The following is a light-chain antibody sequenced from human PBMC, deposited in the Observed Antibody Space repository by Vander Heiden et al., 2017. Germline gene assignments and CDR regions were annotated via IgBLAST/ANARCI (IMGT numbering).Light chain of an antibody. J-gene: IGKJ5*01. Sequence: DIVLTQSPATMSLSPGERATLSCRASQSVSSYLAWYQQKPGQAPRRLIYDASNGATGIPAKFSGSGSGTDFTLTISSLVPEDCAGYFCQQRSNWPTFGQGTRLEI. CDR3: QQRSNWPT. CDR2: DAS. CDR1: QSVSSY. V-gene: IGKV3-11*01.